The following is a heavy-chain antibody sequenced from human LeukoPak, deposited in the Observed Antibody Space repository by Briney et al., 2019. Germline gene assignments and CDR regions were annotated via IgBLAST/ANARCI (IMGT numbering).Heavy chain of an antibody. Sequence: GGSLRLSCAASGPTFNRYGMNWVRQAPGKGLQWVSGISGSGTNTYYADSVKGRFTISRDNSNNTLYLQMNSLRAEDTAVYFCAYRDAFDIWGLGTMVTVSS. CDR2: ISGSGTNT. D-gene: IGHD4-11*01. V-gene: IGHV3-23*01. CDR1: GPTFNRYG. CDR3: AYRDAFDI. J-gene: IGHJ3*02.